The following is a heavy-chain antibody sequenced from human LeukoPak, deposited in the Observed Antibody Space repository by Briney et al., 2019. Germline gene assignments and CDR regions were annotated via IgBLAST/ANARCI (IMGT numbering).Heavy chain of an antibody. CDR3: ARLRYSGSYYPLFDY. CDR1: GYSISSGYY. CDR2: IYHSGST. D-gene: IGHD1-26*01. J-gene: IGHJ4*02. Sequence: SETLSPTCAVSGYSISSGYYWGWIRQPPGKGLEWIGSIYHSGSTYYNPSLKSRVTISVDTSKNQFSLKLSSVTAADTAVYYCARLRYSGSYYPLFDYWGQGTLVTVSS. V-gene: IGHV4-38-2*01.